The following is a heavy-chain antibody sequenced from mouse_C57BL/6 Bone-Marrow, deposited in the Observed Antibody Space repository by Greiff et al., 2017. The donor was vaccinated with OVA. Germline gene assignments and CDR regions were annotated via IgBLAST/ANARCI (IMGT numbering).Heavy chain of an antibody. CDR3: ARGVATDYAMDY. J-gene: IGHJ4*01. CDR2: ISSGSSTI. CDR1: GFTFSDYG. D-gene: IGHD1-1*02. V-gene: IGHV5-17*01. Sequence: EVKLMESGGGLVKPGGSLKLSCAASGFTFSDYGMHWVRQAPEKGLEWVAYISSGSSTIYYADTVKGRFTISRDNAKNTLFLQMTSLRSEDTAMYYCARGVATDYAMDYWGQGTSVTVSS.